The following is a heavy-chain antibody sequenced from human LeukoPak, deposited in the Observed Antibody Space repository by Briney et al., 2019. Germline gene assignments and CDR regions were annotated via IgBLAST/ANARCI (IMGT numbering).Heavy chain of an antibody. CDR3: AKSGGIVMVVAATIDY. CDR1: GFTFSSYG. Sequence: GGSLRLSCAASGFTFSSYGMHWVRQAPGKGLEWVAFIRYDGSNKYYADSVKGRFTISRDNSKNTLYLQMNSLRAEDTAVYYCAKSGGIVMVVAATIDYWGQGTLVTVSS. D-gene: IGHD2-15*01. CDR2: IRYDGSNK. V-gene: IGHV3-30*02. J-gene: IGHJ4*02.